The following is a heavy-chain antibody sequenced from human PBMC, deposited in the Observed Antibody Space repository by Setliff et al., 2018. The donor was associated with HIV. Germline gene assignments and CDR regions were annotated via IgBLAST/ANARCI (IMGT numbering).Heavy chain of an antibody. D-gene: IGHD1-26*01. V-gene: IGHV4-38-2*01. CDR1: GYSISSGYY. J-gene: IGHJ4*02. CDR3: ARVPHRVVGTTALLYHFDY. Sequence: SETLSLTCAVSGYSISSGYYWAWIRQSPGKGLDWIGSIHHSGTTYYNPSLKSRVTISVDTTTNQVSLQVNSVTAVDTAVYYCARVPHRVVGTTALLYHFDYWGLGTLVTVS. CDR2: IHHSGTT.